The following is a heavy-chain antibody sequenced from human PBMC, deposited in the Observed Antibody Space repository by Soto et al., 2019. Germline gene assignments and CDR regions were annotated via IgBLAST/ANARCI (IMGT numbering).Heavy chain of an antibody. J-gene: IGHJ4*02. CDR2: ISYDGSNK. CDR3: ARDPGGTDFAEWTYYFDY. V-gene: IGHV3-30-3*01. CDR1: GFTFSSYA. Sequence: QVQLVESVGGVVQPGRSLRLSCAASGFTFSSYAMHWVRQAPGKGLEWVAVISYDGSNKYYADSVKGRFTISRDNSKNTLYLQMNSLRAEDTAVYYCARDPGGTDFAEWTYYFDYWGQGTLVTVSS. D-gene: IGHD3-3*01.